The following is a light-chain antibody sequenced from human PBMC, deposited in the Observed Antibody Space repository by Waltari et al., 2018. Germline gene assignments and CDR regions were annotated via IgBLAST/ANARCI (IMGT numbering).Light chain of an antibody. CDR3: QSTDSSGSYRV. CDR2: KDS. Sequence: QQKRGQAHLLWRCKDSERPSGVPVRCSGCSSGTTVTLTISAVQSEDEADYYCQSTDSSGSYRVFGGGTKLTVL. J-gene: IGLJ2*01. V-gene: IGLV3-25*03.